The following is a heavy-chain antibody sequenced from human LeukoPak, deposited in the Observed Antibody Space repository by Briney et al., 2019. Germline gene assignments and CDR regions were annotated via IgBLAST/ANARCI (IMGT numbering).Heavy chain of an antibody. J-gene: IGHJ5*02. CDR2: ISYDGSNK. CDR1: GFTFSSYG. D-gene: IGHD5-12*01. Sequence: PGGSLRLSCAASGFTFSSYGMHWVRQAPGKGLEWVAVISYDGSNKYYADSVKGRFTTSRDNSKNTLYLQMNSLRAEDTAVYYCANSRYGFDPWGQGTLVTVSS. CDR3: ANSRYGFDP. V-gene: IGHV3-30*18.